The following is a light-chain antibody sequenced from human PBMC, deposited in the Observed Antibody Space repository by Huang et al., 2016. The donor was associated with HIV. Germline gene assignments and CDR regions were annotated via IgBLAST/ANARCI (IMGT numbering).Light chain of an antibody. J-gene: IGKJ1*01. Sequence: DIQMTQSPSTLSASVGDRVTITCRASQGISTWLAWYQQKPGKAPKLLIYDASNLESGVPSNFSGSGSGTEFTLTISSLQPDNFATYYCQHYNSFPWTFGQGTKVEIK. CDR2: DAS. CDR1: QGISTW. V-gene: IGKV1-5*01. CDR3: QHYNSFPWT.